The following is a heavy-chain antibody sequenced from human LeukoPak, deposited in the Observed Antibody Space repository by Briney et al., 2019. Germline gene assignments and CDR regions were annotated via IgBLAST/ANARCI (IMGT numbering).Heavy chain of an antibody. CDR3: AWPPQLIAAAGTYNYFDT. D-gene: IGHD6-13*01. CDR2: INPNSGGT. J-gene: IGHJ5*02. Sequence: ASVKVSCKASGYTFTGHYIHWVRQAPGQGLEWMGWINPNSGGTNYAQKFRGRVTMTRDTSISTAYMELTSLRSDDAAVYYCAWPPQLIAAAGTYNYFDTWGQGTLVTVSS. V-gene: IGHV1-2*02. CDR1: GYTFTGHY.